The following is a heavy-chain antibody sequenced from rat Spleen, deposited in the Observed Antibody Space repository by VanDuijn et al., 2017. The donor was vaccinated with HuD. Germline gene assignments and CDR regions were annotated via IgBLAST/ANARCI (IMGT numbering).Heavy chain of an antibody. J-gene: IGHJ4*01. Sequence: EVQLVESGGGLVQPGRSLKLSCAVSGFTFSNYGMAWVRQAPTKGLEWVATINYDSDSTYYRNSVKGRFTISRDNAKSSLYLQMDSLRSEDTATYYCARHAQKYYGYTGVMDAWGQGASVTVSS. CDR1: GFTFSNYG. D-gene: IGHD1-9*01. CDR2: INYDSDST. V-gene: IGHV5-29*01. CDR3: ARHAQKYYGYTGVMDA.